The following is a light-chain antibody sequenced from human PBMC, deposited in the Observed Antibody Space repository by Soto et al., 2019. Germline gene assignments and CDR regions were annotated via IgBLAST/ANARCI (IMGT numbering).Light chain of an antibody. CDR2: EVS. Sequence: QSALTQPASVSGSPGQSITISCTGTSSDVGGYNYVSWYQQHPGKAPKLMIYEVSNRPSGVSNRFSGSKSGNTASLTLSGLQAEDGADYYCSSYTSSSTFYVFGTGTKVTVL. V-gene: IGLV2-14*01. CDR3: SSYTSSSTFYV. CDR1: SSDVGGYNY. J-gene: IGLJ1*01.